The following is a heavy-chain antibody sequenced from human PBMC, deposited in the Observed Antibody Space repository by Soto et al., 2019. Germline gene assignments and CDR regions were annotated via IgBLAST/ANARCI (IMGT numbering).Heavy chain of an antibody. CDR2: IYYSGST. CDR1: GGSISSGGYY. Sequence: SEPLSLTCTVSGGSISSGGYYWSGIRQHPGKGLEWIGYIYYSGSTYYNPSLKRRVTISVDTSKNQFSLKLSSVTAADTAVYYCASGFFDYSYNWFDPWGQGTLVTVSS. D-gene: IGHD3-9*01. V-gene: IGHV4-31*03. CDR3: ASGFFDYSYNWFDP. J-gene: IGHJ5*02.